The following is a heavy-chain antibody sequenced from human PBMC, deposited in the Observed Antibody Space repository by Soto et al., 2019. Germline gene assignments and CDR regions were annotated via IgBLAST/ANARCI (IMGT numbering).Heavy chain of an antibody. Sequence: QVQLQQWGAGLLKPSETLSLTCAVYGGSFSGYYWSWIRQPPGKGLEWIGESNHRGSTNYNPSLKSPVTLSVDTSKNQFSLKLSSVTAADTAVYYCARGRYSSGWYFNYWGQGTLVTVSS. V-gene: IGHV4-34*01. J-gene: IGHJ4*02. CDR3: ARGRYSSGWYFNY. D-gene: IGHD6-19*01. CDR1: GGSFSGYY. CDR2: SNHRGST.